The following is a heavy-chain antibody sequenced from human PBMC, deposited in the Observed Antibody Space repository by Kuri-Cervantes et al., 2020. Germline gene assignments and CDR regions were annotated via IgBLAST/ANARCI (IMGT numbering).Heavy chain of an antibody. V-gene: IGHV1-18*04. CDR3: ARDDVWERGMVRGVINNWFDP. CDR1: GYTFTSYY. D-gene: IGHD3-10*01. J-gene: IGHJ5*02. Sequence: ASVKVSCKASGYTFTSYYMHWVRQAPGQGLEWMGWISAYNGNTNYAQKLQGRVTMTTDTSTSTAYMEPRSLRSDDTAVYYCARDDVWERGMVRGVINNWFDPWGQGTLVTVSS. CDR2: ISAYNGNT.